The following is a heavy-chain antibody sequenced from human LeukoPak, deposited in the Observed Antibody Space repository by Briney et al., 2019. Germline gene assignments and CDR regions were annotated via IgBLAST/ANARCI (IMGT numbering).Heavy chain of an antibody. CDR1: GYTFTGYY. CDR2: INPNSGVT. D-gene: IGHD6-19*01. Sequence: ASVKVSCKASGYTFTGYYMHWVRQAPGQGLEWMGWINPNSGVTKYAQKFQGRVTMTRDTSTSTAYMELRRLRSDDTAVFFCARGQQWLEAFEHWGQGTLVTVSS. CDR3: ARGQQWLEAFEH. J-gene: IGHJ4*02. V-gene: IGHV1-2*02.